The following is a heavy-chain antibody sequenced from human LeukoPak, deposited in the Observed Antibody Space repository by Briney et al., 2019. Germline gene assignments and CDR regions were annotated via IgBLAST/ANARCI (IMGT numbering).Heavy chain of an antibody. Sequence: GASVKVSCKASGYTFTSYGITWVRQAHGQGLEWMGWINPNSGGTNYAQKFQGRVTMTRDTSISTAYMELSRLRSDDTAVYYCARSLSDYMDVWGKGTTVTISS. CDR2: INPNSGGT. D-gene: IGHD2/OR15-2a*01. J-gene: IGHJ6*03. CDR1: GYTFTSYG. CDR3: ARSLSDYMDV. V-gene: IGHV1-2*02.